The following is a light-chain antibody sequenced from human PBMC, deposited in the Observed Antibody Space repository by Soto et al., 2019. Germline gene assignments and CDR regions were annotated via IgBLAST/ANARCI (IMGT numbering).Light chain of an antibody. CDR2: AAF. Sequence: DIQMTQSPSSLSASVGDRVTITCRASQSISSYLHWYQQKPGKAPKLLIYAAFSLQRGVPSRFSGSGSGTDFTLTISSLQPEDFATYDCQHSYSTPRTFGQWTKVEIK. CDR1: QSISSY. V-gene: IGKV1-39*01. CDR3: QHSYSTPRT. J-gene: IGKJ1*01.